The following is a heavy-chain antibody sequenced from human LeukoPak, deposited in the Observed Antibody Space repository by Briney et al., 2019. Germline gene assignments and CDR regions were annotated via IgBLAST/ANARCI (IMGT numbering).Heavy chain of an antibody. CDR3: AKARFGSGSFSTSDY. D-gene: IGHD3-10*01. Sequence: PGGSLRLSCAASGFTFGVYAMTWVRQSRGKGLEWVSAISGSGGSTYYADSVKGRFTISRDNSRNTLFLQMNSLRVEDTAIYYCAKARFGSGSFSTSDYWGQGTLATVSS. CDR1: GFTFGVYA. CDR2: ISGSGGST. J-gene: IGHJ4*02. V-gene: IGHV3-23*01.